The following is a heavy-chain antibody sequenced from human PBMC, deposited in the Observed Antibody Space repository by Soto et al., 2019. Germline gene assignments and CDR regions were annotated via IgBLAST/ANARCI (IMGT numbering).Heavy chain of an antibody. J-gene: IGHJ6*02. D-gene: IGHD2-15*01. CDR3: AARSGYDYYYGMDV. V-gene: IGHV1-58*01. CDR2: IVVGSGNT. Sequence: SVKVSFKASGFTFTSSAVQWVRQARGQRLEWIGWIVVGSGNTNYAQKFQERVTITRDMSTSTAYMELSSLRSEDTAVYYCAARSGYDYYYGMDVWGQGTTVTVSS. CDR1: GFTFTSSA.